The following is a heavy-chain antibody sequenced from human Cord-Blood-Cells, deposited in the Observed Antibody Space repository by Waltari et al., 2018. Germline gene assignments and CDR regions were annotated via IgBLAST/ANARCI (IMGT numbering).Heavy chain of an antibody. D-gene: IGHD3-10*01. Sequence: QVQLQESGPGLVKPSETLSLTCTVSGGSISSYYWSWIRQPPGQGLEWIGYIYYSGSTNYNPSLKSRVTISVDTSKNQFSLKLSSVTAADTAVYYCARDGGGFGELLNLGDWYFDLWGRGTLVTVSS. CDR2: IYYSGST. CDR3: ARDGGGFGELLNLGDWYFDL. CDR1: GGSISSYY. J-gene: IGHJ2*01. V-gene: IGHV4-59*01.